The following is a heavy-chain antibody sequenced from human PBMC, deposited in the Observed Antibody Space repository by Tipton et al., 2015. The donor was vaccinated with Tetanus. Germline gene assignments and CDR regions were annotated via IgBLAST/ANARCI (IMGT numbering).Heavy chain of an antibody. D-gene: IGHD2-8*01. Sequence: TLSLTCAVYGGSFSGYYWSWIRQPPGKGLEWIGEINHSGSTNYNPSLKSRVTISVDTSKNQFSLKLSSVTAADTAVYYCARANGPGSYLDYWGQGTLVTVSP. CDR2: INHSGST. CDR3: ARANGPGSYLDY. V-gene: IGHV4-34*01. CDR1: GGSFSGYY. J-gene: IGHJ4*02.